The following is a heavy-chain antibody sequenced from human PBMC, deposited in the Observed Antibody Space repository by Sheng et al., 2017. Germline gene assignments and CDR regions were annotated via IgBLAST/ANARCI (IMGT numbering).Heavy chain of an antibody. CDR1: GGFISSSNYY. D-gene: IGHD2-2*01. CDR2: FYSGAST. Sequence: QLQLQESGPGLVKPSETLSLTCTVSGGFISSSNYYWGWILQTPGKGLEWIGSFYSGASTYYNPSLKSRVSISVEASKNQFSLHVNSVTAADTAVYYCARTVHCSSTSCYVAVFDSWGQGTLVTV. V-gene: IGHV4-39*01. J-gene: IGHJ4*02. CDR3: ARTVHCSSTSCYVAVFDS.